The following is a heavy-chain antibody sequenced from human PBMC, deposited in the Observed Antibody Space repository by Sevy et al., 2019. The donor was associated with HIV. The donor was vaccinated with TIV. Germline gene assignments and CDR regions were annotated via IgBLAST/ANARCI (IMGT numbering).Heavy chain of an antibody. D-gene: IGHD3-22*01. CDR2: ISYDGSNK. CDR1: GFTFRSYA. CDR3: ARDRRYYDSSGYDFAY. Sequence: GGSLRLSCAASGFTFRSYAMHWVRQAPGKGLEWVAVISYDGSNKYYADSVKGRFTISRDNSKNTLYLQMNSLRAEDTAVYYCARDRRYYDSSGYDFAYWGQGTLVTVSS. J-gene: IGHJ4*02. V-gene: IGHV3-30-3*01.